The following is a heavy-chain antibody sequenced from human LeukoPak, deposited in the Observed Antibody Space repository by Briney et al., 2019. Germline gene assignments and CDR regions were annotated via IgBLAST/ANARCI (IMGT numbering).Heavy chain of an antibody. CDR2: IYYSGST. V-gene: IGHV4-59*01. CDR3: AHSSGWEWYFDL. J-gene: IGHJ2*01. Sequence: PSETLSLTCPVSGGSISSYYWSWIRQPPGKGLEWIGYIYYSGSTNYNPSLKSRVTISVDTSKNQFSLKLSSVTAADTAVYYCAHSSGWEWYFDLWGRGTLVTVSS. D-gene: IGHD6-19*01. CDR1: GGSISSYY.